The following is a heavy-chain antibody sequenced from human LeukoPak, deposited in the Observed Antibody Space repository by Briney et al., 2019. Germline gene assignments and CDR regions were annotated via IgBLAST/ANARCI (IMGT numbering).Heavy chain of an antibody. D-gene: IGHD4-11*01. J-gene: IGHJ4*02. Sequence: PGGSLTLSCAASGFTFSSYAMSWVRQAPGQGLEWVSGISGSGGSTQYAGSVKGRFTISRDNSKHKLYLQMNSLRADDTAIYYCAKDSQAGYSNSRTNWGRGALVTVSS. V-gene: IGHV3-23*01. CDR2: ISGSGGST. CDR1: GFTFSSYA. CDR3: AKDSQAGYSNSRTN.